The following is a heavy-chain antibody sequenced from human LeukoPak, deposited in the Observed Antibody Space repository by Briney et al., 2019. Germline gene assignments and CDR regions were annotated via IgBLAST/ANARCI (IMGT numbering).Heavy chain of an antibody. CDR1: GFTFSSYE. CDR2: MYYSGNT. Sequence: GSLRLSCAASGFTFSSYEMNWVRQPPGKGLEWIGSMYYSGNTYYNPSLKSRVTISVDTSKNRFSLKLSSVTAADTAVYYCARHSIDYYDSSGYSNWFDPWGQGTLATVSS. J-gene: IGHJ5*02. V-gene: IGHV4-39*01. CDR3: ARHSIDYYDSSGYSNWFDP. D-gene: IGHD3-22*01.